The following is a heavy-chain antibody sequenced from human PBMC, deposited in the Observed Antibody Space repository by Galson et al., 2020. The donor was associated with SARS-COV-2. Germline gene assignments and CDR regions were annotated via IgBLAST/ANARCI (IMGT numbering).Heavy chain of an antibody. J-gene: IGHJ6*04. D-gene: IGHD3-9*01. CDR3: ARLRYCDVLTGDFVDV. CDR2: INPKSGAP. Sequence: ASVKVSCKASGYTLTDYYIHWVRQAPGQGLEWMGWINPKSGAPPYAQKFEDRVTMTRDTSITTAYMELRRLRADDTGVYYGARLRYCDVLTGDFVDVWGEGTVITVSS. V-gene: IGHV1-2*02. CDR1: GYTLTDYY.